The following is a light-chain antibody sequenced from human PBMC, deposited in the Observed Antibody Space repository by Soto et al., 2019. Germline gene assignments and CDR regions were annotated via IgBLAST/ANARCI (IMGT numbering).Light chain of an antibody. CDR1: SSDIGGYVY. CDR3: SSYTSSSTVV. CDR2: DVT. Sequence: QSVLTQPASVSGSPGQSITISCTGTSSDIGGYVYVCWYQQRPGKAPKLIIYDVTNRPSGVSNRFSASKSGNTASLSISGLQAEDEADYYCSSYTSSSTVVFGGGTKLTVL. J-gene: IGLJ2*01. V-gene: IGLV2-14*01.